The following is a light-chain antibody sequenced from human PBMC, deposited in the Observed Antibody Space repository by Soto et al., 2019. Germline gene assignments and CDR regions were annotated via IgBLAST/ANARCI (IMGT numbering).Light chain of an antibody. J-gene: IGKJ1*01. Sequence: EIVLTQSPGTLSLSPGDRATLSCRASQSVSSSYLAWYQQKPGQAPRLLIYGASSRATAIPDRFSGSGSGTDFTLTISRLEPEDFPVNYCQQYGNSPNLKTFGQGTKVEIK. CDR3: QQYGNSPNLKT. CDR2: GAS. V-gene: IGKV3-20*01. CDR1: QSVSSSY.